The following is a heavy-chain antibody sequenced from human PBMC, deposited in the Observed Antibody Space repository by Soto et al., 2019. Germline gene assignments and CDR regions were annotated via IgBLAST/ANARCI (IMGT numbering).Heavy chain of an antibody. CDR3: ARVVGPIAVAAYGSFDY. Sequence: ASVKVSCKASGYTFTSYTMHWVRQAPGQRLEWMGWINAVIGNTKYSQKFQGRVTITRDTSASTAYMELSSLRSEDTAVYYCARVVGPIAVAAYGSFDYWGQGTLVTVSS. CDR2: INAVIGNT. CDR1: GYTFTSYT. D-gene: IGHD6-19*01. J-gene: IGHJ4*02. V-gene: IGHV1-3*01.